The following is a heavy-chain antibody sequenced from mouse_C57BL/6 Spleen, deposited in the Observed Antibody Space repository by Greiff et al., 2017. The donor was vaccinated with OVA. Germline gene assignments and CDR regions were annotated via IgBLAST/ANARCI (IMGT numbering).Heavy chain of an antibody. CDR2: IYPEDGDT. J-gene: IGHJ2*01. Sequence: VQLQQSGPELVKPGASVKISCKASGYAFSSSWMNWVKQRPGKGLEWIGRIYPEDGDTKYAPKFQGKATITADTSSNTAYLQLSSLTSEDTAVYYCARSRATVVGGLDYWGQGTTLTVST. D-gene: IGHD1-1*01. V-gene: IGHV1-82*01. CDR3: ARSRATVVGGLDY. CDR1: GYAFSSSW.